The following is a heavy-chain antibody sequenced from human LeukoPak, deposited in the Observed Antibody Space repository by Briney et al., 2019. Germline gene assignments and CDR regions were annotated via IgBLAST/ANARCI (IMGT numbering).Heavy chain of an antibody. CDR2: IHNTGDT. CDR1: GGSISSFY. Sequence: DPSETLSLTCSVSGGSISSFYWSWIRQPPGRGLEWIAHIHNTGDTNYNPSLKSRVTISVDMSKNQFSLKLTSVTAADTAVYFCASLAKDTLTSYWYFELWGRGTLGTVSS. V-gene: IGHV4-4*09. D-gene: IGHD3-9*01. CDR3: ASLAKDTLTSYWYFEL. J-gene: IGHJ2*01.